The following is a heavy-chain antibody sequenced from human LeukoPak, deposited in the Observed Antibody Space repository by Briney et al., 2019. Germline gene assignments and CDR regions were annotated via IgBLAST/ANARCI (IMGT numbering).Heavy chain of an antibody. Sequence: SETLSLTCAVYGGTFSGYYWSWIRQPPGKGLEWIGEINHSGSTNYNPSLKSRVTISVDTSKNQFSLKLSSVTAADTAVYYCARLEYYYDSSGYYYYYGMDVWGQGTTVTVSS. D-gene: IGHD3-22*01. CDR1: GGTFSGYY. J-gene: IGHJ6*02. V-gene: IGHV4-34*01. CDR2: INHSGST. CDR3: ARLEYYYDSSGYYYYYGMDV.